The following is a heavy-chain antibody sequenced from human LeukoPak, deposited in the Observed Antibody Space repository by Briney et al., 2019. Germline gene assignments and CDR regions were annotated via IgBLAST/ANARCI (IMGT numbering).Heavy chain of an antibody. V-gene: IGHV4-34*01. CDR1: GGSFSGYY. CDR2: INHSGST. D-gene: IGHD3-22*01. CDR3: ARGLPRDYYDSSGPPGDY. Sequence: SETLSLTCAVYGGSFSGYYWSWIRQPPGKGLEWIGEINHSGSTNYNPSLKSPVTISVDTSKNQFSLKLSSVTAADTAVYYCARGLPRDYYDSSGPPGDYWGQGTLVTVSS. J-gene: IGHJ4*02.